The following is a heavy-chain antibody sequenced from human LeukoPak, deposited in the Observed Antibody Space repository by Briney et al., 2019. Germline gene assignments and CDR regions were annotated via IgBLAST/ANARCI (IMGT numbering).Heavy chain of an antibody. CDR2: IYYSGST. CDR3: ARDGYGDYNGMDV. J-gene: IGHJ6*02. Sequence: SETLSLTCTVSGGSISSYYWSWIRQPPGKGLEWIGYIYYSGSTNYNPSLKSRVTISVDTSKNQFSLKLSSVTAADTAVYYCARDGYGDYNGMDVWGQGTTVTVSS. D-gene: IGHD4-17*01. V-gene: IGHV4-59*01. CDR1: GGSISSYY.